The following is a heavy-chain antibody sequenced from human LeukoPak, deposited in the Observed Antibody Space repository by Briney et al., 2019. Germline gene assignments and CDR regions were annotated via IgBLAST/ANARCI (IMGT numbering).Heavy chain of an antibody. Sequence: ASVKVSCKASGYTFTSYDINWVRQATGQGLEWMGWMNPNSGNTGYAQKFQGRVTMTRNTSISTAYMELSSLRSEDTAVYYCARGRRGKVAAAGKDYYYYTDVWGKGTTVTVSS. V-gene: IGHV1-8*01. CDR2: MNPNSGNT. CDR3: ARGRRGKVAAAGKDYYYYTDV. D-gene: IGHD6-13*01. J-gene: IGHJ6*03. CDR1: GYTFTSYD.